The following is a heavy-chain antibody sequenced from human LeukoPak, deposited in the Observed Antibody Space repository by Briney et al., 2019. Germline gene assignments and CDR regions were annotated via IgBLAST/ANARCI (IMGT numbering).Heavy chain of an antibody. V-gene: IGHV3-73*01. CDR1: GFTFSGSP. CDR2: IRSKANSYAT. CDR3: TRLSSVGLDY. D-gene: IGHD3-22*01. Sequence: PGGSLRLSCAASGFTFSGSPMHWVRKPSGKGLGGVGRIRSKANSYATAYAASVKGRFTISRDDSKNTAYLQMNSLKTEDTAVYYCTRLSSVGLDYWGQGTLVTVSS. J-gene: IGHJ4*02.